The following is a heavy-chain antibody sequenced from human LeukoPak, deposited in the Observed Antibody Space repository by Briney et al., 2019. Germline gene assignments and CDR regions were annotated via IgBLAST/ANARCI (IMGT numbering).Heavy chain of an antibody. V-gene: IGHV4-4*02. J-gene: IGHJ2*01. CDR1: GASITSRIW. CDR2: ISHTGSI. Sequence: SENLSLTCVVSGASITSRIWWSWVRQPPGKGLEWIGEISHTGSIDYTPSLKSRATISLDKSKNQLSLNLTSVTAADTAMYYCARDNERRLTAAGTAAFDLWGRGTLVTVSS. D-gene: IGHD6-13*01. CDR3: ARDNERRLTAAGTAAFDL.